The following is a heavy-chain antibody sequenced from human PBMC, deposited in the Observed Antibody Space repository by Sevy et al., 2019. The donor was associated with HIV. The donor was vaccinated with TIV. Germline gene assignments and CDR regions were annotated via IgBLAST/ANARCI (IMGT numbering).Heavy chain of an antibody. CDR3: AKDLAGPGRRYFDY. J-gene: IGHJ4*02. V-gene: IGHV3-30*02. CDR1: GFTFSNFG. D-gene: IGHD6-13*01. Sequence: GGSLRLSCTASGFTFSNFGMHWVRQVPGKGLEWVTFIRYDGSDKYYAASVKGRFTSSRDDSKNTLYLQMDSLSAEDTAIYYCAKDLAGPGRRYFDYWGQGTLVTVSS. CDR2: IRYDGSDK.